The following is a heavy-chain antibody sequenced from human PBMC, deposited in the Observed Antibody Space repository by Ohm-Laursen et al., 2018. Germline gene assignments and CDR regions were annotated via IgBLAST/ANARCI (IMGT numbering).Heavy chain of an antibody. CDR1: GESFSGSY. J-gene: IGHJ4*02. D-gene: IGHD1-7*01. CDR3: VRGGPGGTPDDY. Sequence: SHTLSLTCTVYGESFSGSYCSWIRQPPGKGLEWIGEINHRGTTNYKSSLKSRVTISVDTSKNQLSLELTSVTAADTAVYYCVRGGPGGTPDDYWGQGTLVTVSS. CDR2: INHRGTT. V-gene: IGHV4-34*01.